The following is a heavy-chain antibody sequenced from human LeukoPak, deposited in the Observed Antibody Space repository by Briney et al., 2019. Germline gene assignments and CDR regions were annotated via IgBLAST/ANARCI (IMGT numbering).Heavy chain of an antibody. J-gene: IGHJ5*02. Sequence: ASVKVSCKASGYTFTSYDINWVRQATGQGLEWMGWMNPKTGNTGYAQNFQGRVTMTRDTSISTAYMELSSLRSEDTAVYYCARGLFWFGGLKTHWFDPWGQGTQVTVSS. V-gene: IGHV1-8*01. D-gene: IGHD3-10*01. CDR1: GYTFTSYD. CDR3: ARGLFWFGGLKTHWFDP. CDR2: MNPKTGNT.